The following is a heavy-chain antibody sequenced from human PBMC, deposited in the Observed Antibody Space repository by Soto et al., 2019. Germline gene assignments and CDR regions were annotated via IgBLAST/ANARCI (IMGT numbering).Heavy chain of an antibody. J-gene: IGHJ5*02. Sequence: ASVKVSCKASGYTFTSYAMHWVRQAPGQRLEWMGWINAGNSNTKYSQKFQGRVTITRDTSASTAYMELSSLRSEDTAVYYCARDLPYDSSGFNWFDPWGQGTLVTVSS. CDR2: INAGNSNT. CDR1: GYTFTSYA. CDR3: ARDLPYDSSGFNWFDP. V-gene: IGHV1-3*01. D-gene: IGHD3-22*01.